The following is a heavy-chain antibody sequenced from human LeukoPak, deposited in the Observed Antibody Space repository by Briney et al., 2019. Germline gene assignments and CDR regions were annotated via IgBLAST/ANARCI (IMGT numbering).Heavy chain of an antibody. D-gene: IGHD3-22*01. J-gene: IGHJ4*02. Sequence: SETLSLTCTVSGGSISSYYWSWIRQPPGKGLEWIGYIYYSGSTNYNPSLKSRVTISVDTSKNQFSLKLSSVTAADTAVYYCARGRGKGYYYDSSGINWGQGTLVTVSS. V-gene: IGHV4-59*12. CDR3: ARGRGKGYYYDSSGIN. CDR1: GGSISSYY. CDR2: IYYSGST.